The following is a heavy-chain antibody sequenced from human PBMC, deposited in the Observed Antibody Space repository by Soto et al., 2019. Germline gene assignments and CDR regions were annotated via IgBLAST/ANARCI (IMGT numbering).Heavy chain of an antibody. CDR1: GFTFDDYG. CDR2: ISWNSGRI. V-gene: IGHV3-9*01. Sequence: EVQLVQYGGGWVQPGRSLRLSCGASGFTFDDYGMHWVRQAPGKGLEWVSSISWNSGRIGYADSVKGRFTISRDNVKNSLYLQMNSLRAEDTALYYCARSGEFSASDYFGFWGQGNLVTVSS. CDR3: ARSGEFSASDYFGF. D-gene: IGHD3-10*01. J-gene: IGHJ4*02.